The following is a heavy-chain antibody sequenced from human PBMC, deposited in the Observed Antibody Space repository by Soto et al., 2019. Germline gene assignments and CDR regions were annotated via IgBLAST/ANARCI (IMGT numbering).Heavy chain of an antibody. D-gene: IGHD6-19*01. CDR2: IYYSGST. V-gene: IGHV4-59*01. CDR1: GGSISSYY. J-gene: IGHJ4*02. Sequence: SETLSLTCTVSGGSISSYYWSWIRQPPGKGLEWIGYIYYSGSTNYNPSLKSRVTISVDTSKNQFSLKLSSVTAADTAVYYCASDRSGWSYFDYWGQGTLVTVSS. CDR3: ASDRSGWSYFDY.